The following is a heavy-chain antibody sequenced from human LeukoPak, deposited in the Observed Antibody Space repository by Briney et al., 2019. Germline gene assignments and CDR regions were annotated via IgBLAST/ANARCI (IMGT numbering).Heavy chain of an antibody. Sequence: GGSLRLSCAASGFTFSSYSMNWVRQAPGTGLEWVSSISSSSTYICYGDSVKGRFTISRDNAKNSLYLQLSSLRAEDTAVYYCARVKYDYLWGPYDYWGQGTLVAVSS. CDR1: GFTFSSYS. J-gene: IGHJ4*02. D-gene: IGHD3-16*01. V-gene: IGHV3-21*01. CDR2: ISSSSTYI. CDR3: ARVKYDYLWGPYDY.